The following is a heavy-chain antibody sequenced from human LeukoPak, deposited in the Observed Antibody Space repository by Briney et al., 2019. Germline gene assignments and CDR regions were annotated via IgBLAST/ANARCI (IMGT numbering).Heavy chain of an antibody. D-gene: IGHD4-11*01. CDR3: ATRLQNHFDY. J-gene: IGHJ4*02. Sequence: PGGSLRLSCAASGLTVSSNYMTWVRQAPGKGLEWVSVLYTGGSTYYADSVKGRFTISRANSENTLYLQMNSLRADDTALYYCATRLQNHFDYWGQGTQVTVSS. V-gene: IGHV3-66*04. CDR1: GLTVSSNY. CDR2: LYTGGST.